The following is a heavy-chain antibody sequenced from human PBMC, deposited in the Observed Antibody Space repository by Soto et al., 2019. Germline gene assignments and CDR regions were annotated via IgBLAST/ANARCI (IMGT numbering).Heavy chain of an antibody. CDR1: GFTFSSYS. V-gene: IGHV3-21*01. CDR3: ARESRFSGSYSFDI. D-gene: IGHD1-26*01. J-gene: IGHJ3*02. Sequence: GGSLRLSCAASGFTFSSYSMNWVRQAPGKGLEWVSSISSSRSNIYYADSVKGRFTISRDNAKNSLYLQMNSLRAEDTAVYYCARESRFSGSYSFDIWGQGTMVTVSS. CDR2: ISSSRSNI.